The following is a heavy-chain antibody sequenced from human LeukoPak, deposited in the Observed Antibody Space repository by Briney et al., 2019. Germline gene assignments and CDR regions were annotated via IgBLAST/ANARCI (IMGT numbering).Heavy chain of an antibody. CDR3: ARGRGYCSSTSCQNWFDP. Sequence: GGSLRLSCAASGFTFSSYSMNWVRQAPGKGLEWVSSNSSSSAYVYYADSVKGRFTISRDNAKNSLYLQMNSLRAEDTAVYYCARGRGYCSSTSCQNWFDPWGQGTLVTVSS. CDR2: NSSSSAYV. D-gene: IGHD2-2*01. CDR1: GFTFSSYS. V-gene: IGHV3-21*01. J-gene: IGHJ5*02.